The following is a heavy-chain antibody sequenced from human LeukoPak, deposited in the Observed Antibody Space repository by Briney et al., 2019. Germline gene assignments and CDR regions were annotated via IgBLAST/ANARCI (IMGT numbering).Heavy chain of an antibody. J-gene: IGHJ4*02. Sequence: SVKVSCKASGGTFSSYAISWVRQAPGQGLEWMGGIIPIFGTSNYAQKFQGRVTITADESTSTSYMELSSLRSEDTAVYYCASIEDYYDSSGPGGTFDYWGQGTLVTVSS. V-gene: IGHV1-69*01. CDR2: IIPIFGTS. CDR3: ASIEDYYDSSGPGGTFDY. D-gene: IGHD3-22*01. CDR1: GGTFSSYA.